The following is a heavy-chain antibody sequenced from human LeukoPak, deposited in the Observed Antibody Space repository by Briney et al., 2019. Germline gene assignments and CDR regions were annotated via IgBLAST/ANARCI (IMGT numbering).Heavy chain of an antibody. J-gene: IGHJ6*02. Sequence: GGSLRLSCAASGFTFDDYAMHWVRRAPGKGLEWVSGISWNSGSIGYADSVKGRFTISRDNAKNSLYLQMNSLRAEDTAVYYCAKDLRYSSSWNYYYGMDVWGQGTTVTVSS. CDR3: AKDLRYSSSWNYYYGMDV. CDR2: ISWNSGSI. V-gene: IGHV3-9*01. D-gene: IGHD6-13*01. CDR1: GFTFDDYA.